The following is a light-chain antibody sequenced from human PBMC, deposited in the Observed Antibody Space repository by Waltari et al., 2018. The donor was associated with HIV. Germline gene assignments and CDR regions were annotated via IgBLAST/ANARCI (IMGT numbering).Light chain of an antibody. CDR2: KDS. CDR1: ALPKQY. J-gene: IGLJ3*02. CDR3: ESADSSLWV. Sequence: SYELTQPPSVSVSPGQTARITCSGDALPKQYAYWYQQKAGQAPGLVIYKDSGRPSGIPERCSGSSSGTTVTLTISGVQAEDEADYYCESADSSLWVFGGGTKLTVL. V-gene: IGLV3-25*03.